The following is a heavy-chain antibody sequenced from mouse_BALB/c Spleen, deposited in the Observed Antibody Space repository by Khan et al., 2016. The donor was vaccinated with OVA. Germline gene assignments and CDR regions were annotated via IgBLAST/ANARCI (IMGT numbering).Heavy chain of an antibody. CDR3: VRGRSY. CDR1: GYSITSDYA. J-gene: IGHJ3*01. Sequence: EVQLQESGPGLVKPSQSLSLTCTVTGYSITSDYAWNWIRQFPGNRLEWMGYINYSGSTSKKPSLKSRMSISRDTSKNQNFLQLNSVTTEDTATYYCVRGRSYWGQGTLVTVSA. V-gene: IGHV3-2*02. CDR2: INYSGST.